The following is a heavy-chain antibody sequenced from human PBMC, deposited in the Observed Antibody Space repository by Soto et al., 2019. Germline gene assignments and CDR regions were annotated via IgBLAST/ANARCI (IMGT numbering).Heavy chain of an antibody. V-gene: IGHV1-69*12. CDR1: GGTISSYA. CDR3: ARHVPAAGYYHGMAV. CDR2: IIPIFGTA. J-gene: IGHJ6*02. D-gene: IGHD2-2*01. Sequence: QVQLVQSGAEVKKPGSSVKVSCKASGGTISSYAISWVRQAPGQGLEWMGGIIPIFGTANYAQKFQGRVTITADESSSTAYMQLSRLRSEDTAVYYCARHVPAAGYYHGMAVWGQGTTVTVSS.